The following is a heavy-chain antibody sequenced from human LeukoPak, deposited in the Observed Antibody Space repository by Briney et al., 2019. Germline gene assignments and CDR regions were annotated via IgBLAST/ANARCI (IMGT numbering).Heavy chain of an antibody. J-gene: IGHJ4*02. Sequence: PSETLSLTCAVYGGSFSGYYWSWIRQPPGKGLEWIGEINHSGSTNYNPSLKSRVTISVDTSKNQFSLKLSSVTAADTAVYYCARGKAYYYGSGSYYRPHYYFDYWGQGTLVTVSS. CDR1: GGSFSGYY. V-gene: IGHV4-34*01. CDR3: ARGKAYYYGSGSYYRPHYYFDY. D-gene: IGHD3-10*01. CDR2: INHSGST.